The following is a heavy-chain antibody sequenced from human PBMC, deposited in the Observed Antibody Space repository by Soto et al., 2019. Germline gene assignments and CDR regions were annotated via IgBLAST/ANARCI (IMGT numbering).Heavy chain of an antibody. V-gene: IGHV4-4*07. Sequence: SETLSLTCTVSGGSLTKYYWSWIRQPAGKGLEWIGRVSTSGNVVSKASLRSRLTMSVDTSKNQFSLRLTSVTAADTAVYYCGRDRGVVTPGFLDYWGQGTLVTVSS. CDR1: GGSLTKYY. CDR3: GRDRGVVTPGFLDY. J-gene: IGHJ4*02. D-gene: IGHD2-15*01. CDR2: VSTSGNV.